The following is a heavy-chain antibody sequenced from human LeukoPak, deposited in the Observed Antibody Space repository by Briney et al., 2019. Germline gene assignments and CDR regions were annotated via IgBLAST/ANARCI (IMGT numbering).Heavy chain of an antibody. V-gene: IGHV3-73*01. Sequence: GGSLRLSCAASGFTFSGSAVHWVRQASGKWLEWVGHIRSKADSHATAYAASVQGRFTISRDDSNNTAYLHMNSLKIEDAAVYFCSRHLYSSAWYEENWGQGTLVTVSS. D-gene: IGHD6-19*01. CDR1: GFTFSGSA. CDR3: SRHLYSSAWYEEN. CDR2: IRSKADSHAT. J-gene: IGHJ4*02.